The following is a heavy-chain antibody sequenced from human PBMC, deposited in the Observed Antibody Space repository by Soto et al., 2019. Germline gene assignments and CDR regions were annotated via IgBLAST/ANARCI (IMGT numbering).Heavy chain of an antibody. V-gene: IGHV4-30-2*01. D-gene: IGHD5-12*01. CDR3: ARERGYSGYDQGRNWFDP. Sequence: QLQLQESGSGLVKPSQTLSLTCAVSGGSISSGGYSWSWIRQPPGKGLEWIVYIYHRGSTYYNPSRKSRVTISVDRSKTQFSLKLSSVTAADTAVYYCARERGYSGYDQGRNWFDPWGQGTLVTVSS. J-gene: IGHJ5*02. CDR1: GGSISSGGYS. CDR2: IYHRGST.